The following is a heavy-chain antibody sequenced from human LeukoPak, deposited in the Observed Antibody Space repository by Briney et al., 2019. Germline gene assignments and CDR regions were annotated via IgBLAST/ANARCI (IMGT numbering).Heavy chain of an antibody. D-gene: IGHD1-7*01. CDR2: IYTSGST. Sequence: PSETLSLTCTVSGGSISSYYWSWIRQPPGKGLEWIGYIYTSGSTNYNPSLKSRVTISVDTSKNQFSLKLSSVTAADTAVYYCARQRTGTTNWYFDLWGRGTLVTVSS. CDR1: GGSISSYY. CDR3: ARQRTGTTNWYFDL. V-gene: IGHV4-4*09. J-gene: IGHJ2*01.